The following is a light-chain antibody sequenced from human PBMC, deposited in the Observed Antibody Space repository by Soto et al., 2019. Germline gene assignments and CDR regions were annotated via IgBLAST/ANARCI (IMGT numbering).Light chain of an antibody. CDR1: QTVPSTY. CDR2: GAS. Sequence: ETVLTQSPGTLSLSPGERATLSCRASQTVPSTYLAWYRQKSGQPPRLLIYGASTRATGIPDRFSGSRSGTNSTLTISRLEPEDFGVYYCQQYDGSPITFGQGTRMEMK. J-gene: IGKJ5*01. CDR3: QQYDGSPIT. V-gene: IGKV3-20*01.